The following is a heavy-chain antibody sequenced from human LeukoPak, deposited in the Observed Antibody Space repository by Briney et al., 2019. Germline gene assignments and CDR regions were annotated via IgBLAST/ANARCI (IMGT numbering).Heavy chain of an antibody. J-gene: IGHJ4*02. CDR2: INTDGRTT. CDR1: GFAFSSYW. V-gene: IGHV3-74*01. D-gene: IGHD1/OR15-1a*01. CDR3: AKDLTWNTADY. Sequence: GGSLRLSCAASGFAFSSYWMHWFRQAPGKGLVWVSRINTDGRTTGYADSVRGRFTISRDNAKNTLYLQMYVLRAGDTAVYYCAKDLTWNTADYWGQGTLVTVSS.